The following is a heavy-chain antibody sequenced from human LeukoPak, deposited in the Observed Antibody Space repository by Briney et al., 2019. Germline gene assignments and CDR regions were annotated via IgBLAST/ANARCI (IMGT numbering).Heavy chain of an antibody. J-gene: IGHJ6*02. Sequence: GGSLRLSCVASGFTLRSHGTHWVRQAPGRGLEWVTFISFDGSNKNYAESVRGRFTISRDNFKDTVDLQMNSLRAEDTALYYCARWSGGDPDGGLDVWGQGTTVTVSS. V-gene: IGHV3-33*05. CDR1: GFTLRSHG. D-gene: IGHD2-21*02. CDR3: ARWSGGDPDGGLDV. CDR2: ISFDGSNK.